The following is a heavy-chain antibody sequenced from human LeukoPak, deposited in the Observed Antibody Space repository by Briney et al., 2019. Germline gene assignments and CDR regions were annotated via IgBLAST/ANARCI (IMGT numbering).Heavy chain of an antibody. V-gene: IGHV4-4*07. CDR2: FYTSGIT. CDR1: GGSISSFY. Sequence: SETLSLTCTVSGGSISSFYWSWIRQPAGRGLEWIGRFYTSGITNYNPSLKSRVTMSVDTSKNQFSLKLSSVTAADTAVDYCASSGWTDAFDIWGQGTMATVSS. J-gene: IGHJ3*02. CDR3: ASSGWTDAFDI. D-gene: IGHD6-19*01.